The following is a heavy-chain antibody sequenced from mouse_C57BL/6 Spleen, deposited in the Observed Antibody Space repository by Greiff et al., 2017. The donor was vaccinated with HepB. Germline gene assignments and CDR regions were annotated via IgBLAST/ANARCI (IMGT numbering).Heavy chain of an antibody. J-gene: IGHJ3*01. V-gene: IGHV14-4*01. Sequence: VQLKQSGAELVRPGASVKLSCTASGFNIKDDYMHWVKQRPEQGLEWIGWIDPENGDTEYASKFQGKATITADTSSNTAYLQLSSLTSEDTAVYYCTPYDGYYLFAYWGQGTLVTVSA. CDR2: IDPENGDT. D-gene: IGHD2-3*01. CDR1: GFNIKDDY. CDR3: TPYDGYYLFAY.